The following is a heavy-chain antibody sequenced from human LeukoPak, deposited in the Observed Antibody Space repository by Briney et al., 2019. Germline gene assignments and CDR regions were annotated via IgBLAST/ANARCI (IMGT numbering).Heavy chain of an antibody. CDR2: INPNSGGT. V-gene: IGHV1-2*02. Sequence: ASVKVSCKASGYTFTGYYTHWVRQAPGQGLEWMGWINPNSGGTNYAQKFQGRVTMTRDTSISTAYMELSRLRSDDTAVYYCARDPDYYDSSGADAFDIWGQGTMVTVSS. CDR3: ARDPDYYDSSGADAFDI. CDR1: GYTFTGYY. J-gene: IGHJ3*02. D-gene: IGHD3-22*01.